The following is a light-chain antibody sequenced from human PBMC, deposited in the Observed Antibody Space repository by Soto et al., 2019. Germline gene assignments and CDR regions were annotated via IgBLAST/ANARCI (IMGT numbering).Light chain of an antibody. J-gene: IGLJ3*02. CDR3: SAWDDSLNGRV. Sequence: QSVLTQPPSVSDAPTQRVTISCSGSSSNVGNNAVSWYQQLPGKSPKLLIYYDDLKPSGVSDRFSGSKSGTSASLAIAGLQSEDEADYYCSAWDDSLNGRVFGGGTQLTVL. CDR1: SSNVGNNA. CDR2: YDD. V-gene: IGLV1-36*01.